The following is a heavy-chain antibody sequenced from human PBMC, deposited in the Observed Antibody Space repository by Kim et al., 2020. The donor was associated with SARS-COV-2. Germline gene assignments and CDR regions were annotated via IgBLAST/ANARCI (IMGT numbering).Heavy chain of an antibody. V-gene: IGHV3-23*01. J-gene: IGHJ4*02. D-gene: IGHD2-21*01. Sequence: GGSLRLSCVASGFAINNYDMGWVRQAPGKGLEWVAVSGTLTEYADYVKGRLTIFRDNSRNTVYLQMNRLRVDDTAIYFCAKAIGDNNYFDSWGQGTLVTVSS. CDR3: AKAIGDNNYFDS. CDR1: GFAINNYD. CDR2: VSGTLT.